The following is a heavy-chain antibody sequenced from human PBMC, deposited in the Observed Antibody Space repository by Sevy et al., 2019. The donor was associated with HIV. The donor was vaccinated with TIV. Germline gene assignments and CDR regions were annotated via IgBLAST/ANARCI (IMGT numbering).Heavy chain of an antibody. CDR3: ARALQLANWFDP. CDR2: IYYSGSN. D-gene: IGHD6-6*01. V-gene: IGHV4-59*13. CDR1: GGSISSYY. J-gene: IGHJ5*02. Sequence: SETLSLTCTVSGGSISSYYWSWIRQPPGKGLEWVGYIYYSGSNNYNPSLKSRVTISVDTSKNQFSLKLSSVTAADTAVYYCARALQLANWFDPWGQGTLVTVSS.